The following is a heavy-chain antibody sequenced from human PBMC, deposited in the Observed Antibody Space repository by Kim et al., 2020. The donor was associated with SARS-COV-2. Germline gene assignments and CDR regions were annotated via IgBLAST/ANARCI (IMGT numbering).Heavy chain of an antibody. D-gene: IGHD3-3*02. J-gene: IGHJ6*02. CDR1: GGTFSSYA. Sequence: SVKVSCKASGGTFSSYAISWVRQAPGQGLEWMGGIIPIFGTANYAQKFQGRVTITADESTSTAYMELSSLRSEDTAVYYCARTFLGLQTGYVFYYYGMDVWGQGTTVTVSS. V-gene: IGHV1-69*13. CDR2: IIPIFGTA. CDR3: ARTFLGLQTGYVFYYYGMDV.